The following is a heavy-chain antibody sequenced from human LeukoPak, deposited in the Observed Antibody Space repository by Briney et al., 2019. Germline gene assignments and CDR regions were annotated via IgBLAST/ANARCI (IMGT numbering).Heavy chain of an antibody. CDR3: ARLRIAAAGKSFDY. D-gene: IGHD6-13*01. CDR2: IYYSGST. Sequence: SETLSLTCTVSGGSISSYYWSWIRQPPGKGLEWIGYIYYSGSTNYNPSLKSRVTISVDTSKNQFSLELSSVTAADTAVYYCARLRIAAAGKSFDYWGQGTLVTVSS. V-gene: IGHV4-59*08. CDR1: GGSISSYY. J-gene: IGHJ4*02.